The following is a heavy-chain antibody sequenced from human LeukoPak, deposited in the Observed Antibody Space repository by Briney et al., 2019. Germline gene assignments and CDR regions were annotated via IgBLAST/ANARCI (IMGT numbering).Heavy chain of an antibody. CDR3: ARDRVPPASGVFTYYMDV. D-gene: IGHD3-10*01. CDR1: GFTFSSNA. Sequence: PGRSLRLSCAASGFTFSSNAIHWVRQAPGKGLEWVAVISYDGSKKLYADSVKGRFPISRDNSNNTLYLQMNSLRAEDTAVYSCARDRVPPASGVFTYYMDVWGKGTTVIVSS. V-gene: IGHV3-30*01. J-gene: IGHJ6*03. CDR2: ISYDGSKK.